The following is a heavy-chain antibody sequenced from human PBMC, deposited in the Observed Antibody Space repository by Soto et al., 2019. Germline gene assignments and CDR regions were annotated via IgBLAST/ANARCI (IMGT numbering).Heavy chain of an antibody. Sequence: GGSLRLSCAASGFTFDDYAMHWVRQAPGKGLEWVSGISWNSGSIGYADSVKGRFTISRDNAKNSLYLQMNSLRAEDTALYYCAKDMEAGTFYYYYGMDVWGQGTTVTVSS. D-gene: IGHD6-19*01. V-gene: IGHV3-9*01. CDR2: ISWNSGSI. CDR1: GFTFDDYA. J-gene: IGHJ6*02. CDR3: AKDMEAGTFYYYYGMDV.